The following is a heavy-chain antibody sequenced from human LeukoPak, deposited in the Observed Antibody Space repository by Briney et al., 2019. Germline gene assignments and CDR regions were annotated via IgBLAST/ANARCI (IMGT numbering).Heavy chain of an antibody. Sequence: PSETLSLTCTVSGGSISSYYWSWIRQPPGKGLEWIGYIYYSGSSSYSPSLKSRVTISVDTSKNQFSQKLSSVTAADTAVYYCARDRDSSGYYYFDYWGQGTLVTVSS. D-gene: IGHD3-22*01. CDR2: IYYSGSS. J-gene: IGHJ4*02. V-gene: IGHV4-59*01. CDR3: ARDRDSSGYYYFDY. CDR1: GGSISSYY.